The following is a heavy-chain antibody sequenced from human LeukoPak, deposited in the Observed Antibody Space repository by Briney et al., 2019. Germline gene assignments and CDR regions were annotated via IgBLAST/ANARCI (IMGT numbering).Heavy chain of an antibody. D-gene: IGHD3-22*01. CDR2: TKSKTDCGTT. J-gene: IGHJ4*02. V-gene: IGHV3-15*01. Sequence: GGSLRLSCAASGLTFSNAWMTWVRQAPGKGLECVGRTKSKTDCGTTDYAAPVKCRFTISRDDSKNTLYLQMNSLKTEDTAVYYCTTSLTSGYPVDYWGQGILVTVPS. CDR1: GLTFSNAW. CDR3: TTSLTSGYPVDY.